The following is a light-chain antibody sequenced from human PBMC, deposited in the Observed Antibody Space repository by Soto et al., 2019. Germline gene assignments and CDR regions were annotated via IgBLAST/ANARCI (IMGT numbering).Light chain of an antibody. V-gene: IGKV3-20*01. CDR1: ESVSSNY. Sequence: EIVLTQSPGTLSLSPGERATLSCRASESVSSNYLAWYQQKAGQAPRLFIYGASSRATGIQDRFSGSGSGADFTLTISRLEPEDFAVYYCQQYGSSPTFGQGTKLEIK. CDR2: GAS. J-gene: IGKJ2*01. CDR3: QQYGSSPT.